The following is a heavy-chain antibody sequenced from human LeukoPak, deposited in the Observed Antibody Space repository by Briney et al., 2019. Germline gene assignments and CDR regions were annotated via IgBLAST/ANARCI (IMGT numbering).Heavy chain of an antibody. J-gene: IGHJ5*02. CDR1: GGSISSSSYY. V-gene: IGHV4-39*07. CDR3: ARKGWAVAGTSHWFDP. D-gene: IGHD6-19*01. CDR2: IYYSGST. Sequence: SETLSLTCTVSGGSISSSSYYWGWIRQPPGKGLEWIGSIYYSGSTNYNPSLKSRVTISVDTSKNQFSLKLSSVTAADTAVYYCARKGWAVAGTSHWFDPWGQGTLVTVSS.